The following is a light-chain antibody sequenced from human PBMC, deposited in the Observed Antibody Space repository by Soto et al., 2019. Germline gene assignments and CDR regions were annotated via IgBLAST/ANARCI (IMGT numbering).Light chain of an antibody. CDR1: QSVSSS. V-gene: IGKV3-11*01. J-gene: IGKJ5*01. CDR3: QQRTSWPPT. Sequence: EIVLTQSPATLSLSPGERATLSCRASQSVSSSLAWYQQKPGQAPSLLIYDTSNRATGIPARFSGSGSGTDFTLTISSLEPEDFAVYYCQQRTSWPPTFGQGTRLEIK. CDR2: DTS.